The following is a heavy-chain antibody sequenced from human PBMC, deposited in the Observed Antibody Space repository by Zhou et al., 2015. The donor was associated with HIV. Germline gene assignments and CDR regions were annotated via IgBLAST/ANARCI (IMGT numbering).Heavy chain of an antibody. V-gene: IGHV3-9*03. CDR1: GFTFDDYA. CDR3: AKAGSTSSNWFDP. Sequence: EVQLVESGGGLVQPGRSLRLSCAASGFTFDDYAMHWVRQAPGKGLEWVSGISWNSGSIGYADSVKGRFTISRDNAKNSLYLQMNSLRAEDMALYYCAKAGSTSSNWFDPWGQGTLVTVSS. J-gene: IGHJ5*02. D-gene: IGHD2-2*01. CDR2: ISWNSGSI.